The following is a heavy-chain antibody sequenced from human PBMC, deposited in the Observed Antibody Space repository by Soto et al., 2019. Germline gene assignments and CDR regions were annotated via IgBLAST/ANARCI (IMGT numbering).Heavy chain of an antibody. CDR2: MSGSGGST. D-gene: IGHD5-12*01. CDR3: ARGGYSGSDSLYS. V-gene: IGHV3-23*01. Sequence: GGSLRLSCAASGFTFNRNAMSWVRQAPGKGLEWVSGMSGSGGSTYYADSVTGRFTISRDNSKSTLYLQKNRLRAEDTAVYYCARGGYSGSDSLYSRGQGAMVTVSS. J-gene: IGHJ5*01. CDR1: GFTFNRNA.